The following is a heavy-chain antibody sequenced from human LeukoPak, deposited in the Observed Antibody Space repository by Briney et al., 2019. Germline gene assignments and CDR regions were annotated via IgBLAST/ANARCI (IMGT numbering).Heavy chain of an antibody. D-gene: IGHD1-26*01. Sequence: GGSLRLSCAASGFTVSSNYMSWVRQAPGKGLEWVSIIYSGGSTFYADSVKGRFTISRDNSKNTLYLQMNSLRAEDTAVYYCARGGTYLSAFDIWGQGTMVTVSS. V-gene: IGHV3-53*01. J-gene: IGHJ3*02. CDR3: ARGGTYLSAFDI. CDR1: GFTVSSNY. CDR2: IYSGGST.